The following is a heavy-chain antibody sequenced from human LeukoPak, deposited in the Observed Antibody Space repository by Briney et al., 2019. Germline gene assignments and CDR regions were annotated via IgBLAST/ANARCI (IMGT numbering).Heavy chain of an antibody. CDR3: ARESETGTTSAFDI. V-gene: IGHV1-2*02. Sequence: ASVKVSCKASGYTFTGYYMHWVRQAPGQGLEWMGWINPNSGGTNYAQKLQGRVTMTTDTSTSTAYMELRSLRSDDTAVYYCARESETGTTSAFDIWGQGTMVTVSS. CDR2: INPNSGGT. CDR1: GYTFTGYY. D-gene: IGHD1-7*01. J-gene: IGHJ3*02.